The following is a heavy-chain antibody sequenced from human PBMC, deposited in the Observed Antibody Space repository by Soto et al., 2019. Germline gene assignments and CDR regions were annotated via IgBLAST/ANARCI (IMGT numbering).Heavy chain of an antibody. CDR3: ARDGFITGTHTALDY. Sequence: GGSLRLSCAASGFTFSSYAMHWVRQAPGKGLEWVAVISYDGSNKYYADSVKGRFTISRDNSKNTLYLQMNSLRAEDTAVYYCARDGFITGTHTALDYWGQGTLVTVSS. CDR1: GFTFSSYA. CDR2: ISYDGSNK. J-gene: IGHJ4*02. V-gene: IGHV3-30-3*01. D-gene: IGHD1-20*01.